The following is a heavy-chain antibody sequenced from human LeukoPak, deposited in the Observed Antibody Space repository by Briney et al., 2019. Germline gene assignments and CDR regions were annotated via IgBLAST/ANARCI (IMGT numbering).Heavy chain of an antibody. Sequence: GGSLRLSCAASGFTFSSYEMNWVRQAPGKGLEWVSYISSSGSTIYYADSVKGRFTISRDNAKNSLYLQMNSLRAEDTAVYYCARDPSRREYYYDSSGYPNWFDPWGQGTLVTVSS. J-gene: IGHJ5*02. D-gene: IGHD3-22*01. CDR2: ISSSGSTI. CDR1: GFTFSSYE. CDR3: ARDPSRREYYYDSSGYPNWFDP. V-gene: IGHV3-48*03.